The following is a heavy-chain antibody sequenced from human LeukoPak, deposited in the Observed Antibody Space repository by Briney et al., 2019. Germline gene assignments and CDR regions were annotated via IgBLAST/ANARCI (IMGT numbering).Heavy chain of an antibody. CDR3: AKVAAAGTDYYYYYMDV. D-gene: IGHD6-13*01. CDR1: GFTFSSYG. J-gene: IGHJ6*03. CDR2: IWYDGSNK. V-gene: IGHV3-33*06. Sequence: GGSLRLSCAASGFTFSSYGMHWVRQAPGKGLEWVAVIWYDGSNKYYADSVKGRFTISRDNSKNTLYLQMNNLRAEDTAVYYCAKVAAAGTDYYYYYMDVWGKGTTVTVFS.